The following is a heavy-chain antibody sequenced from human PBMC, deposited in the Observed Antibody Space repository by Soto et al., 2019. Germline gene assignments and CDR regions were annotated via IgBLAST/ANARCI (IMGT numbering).Heavy chain of an antibody. D-gene: IGHD5-12*01. CDR2: TYYSGGS. CDR1: GASVSSAEHY. J-gene: IGHJ4*02. Sequence: VQLQESGPGLVKASQTLSLTCTLSGASVSSAEHYWSWIRQPPGKGLEWVGYTYYSGGSYYKASLQRRVSISVDTSQNQYSLKLTSVTAADTAVYYCARLSGYDPAGAADKWGPGILVSVSS. V-gene: IGHV4-30-4*01. CDR3: ARLSGYDPAGAADK.